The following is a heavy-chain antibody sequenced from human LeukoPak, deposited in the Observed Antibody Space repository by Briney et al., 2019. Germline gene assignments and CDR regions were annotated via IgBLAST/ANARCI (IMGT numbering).Heavy chain of an antibody. CDR2: ISAYNGNT. CDR1: GYTFTSYG. J-gene: IGHJ6*02. V-gene: IGHV1-18*01. Sequence: GASVKVSCKASGYTFTSYGISWVRQAPGQGLEWMGWISAYNGNTNYAQKLQGRVTMTTDTSTSTAYMELRSLRSDDTAVYYCARELKLGYCSSTSCSYGMDVWGQGTTVTVSS. CDR3: ARELKLGYCSSTSCSYGMDV. D-gene: IGHD2-2*01.